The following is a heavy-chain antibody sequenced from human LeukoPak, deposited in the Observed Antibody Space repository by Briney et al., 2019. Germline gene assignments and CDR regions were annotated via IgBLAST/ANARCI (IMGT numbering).Heavy chain of an antibody. J-gene: IGHJ4*02. Sequence: PGESLKISCKASGYTFTSYWIGWVRQMPGKGLEWMGIIYPVDSDTRNSPSFQGHVTMSADKSISTAYLQWSSLKASDTAIYYCVKRGGDGYNYFDFWGLGTLVTVSS. D-gene: IGHD5-24*01. CDR1: GYTFTSYW. CDR2: IYPVDSDT. V-gene: IGHV5-51*01. CDR3: VKRGGDGYNYFDF.